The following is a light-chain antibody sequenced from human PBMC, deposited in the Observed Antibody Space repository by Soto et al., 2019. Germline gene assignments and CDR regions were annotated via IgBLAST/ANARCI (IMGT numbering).Light chain of an antibody. CDR1: QSVSNTY. CDR3: PRAGALPGP. J-gene: IGKJ4*01. CDR2: GAS. V-gene: IGKV3-20*01. Sequence: EIVLTQFPGALSLSPGVRVTLSCRASQSVSNTYLAWYQQKSGQAPKFLIYGASNRATGIPDRFSTSGSGTDVALTISPPAGENSAVCYCPRAGALPGPFAGGAMGEIK.